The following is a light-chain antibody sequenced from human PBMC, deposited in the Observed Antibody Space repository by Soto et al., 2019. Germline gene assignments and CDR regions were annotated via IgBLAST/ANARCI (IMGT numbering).Light chain of an antibody. CDR3: QQFSSYPLT. CDR2: DAS. CDR1: QSVSSN. Sequence: EIVMTQSPATLSVSPVERATVSCRASQSVSSNLAWYQQKPGQAPRLLIYDASSRATGIPDRFSGGGSGTDFTLTISRLEPEDFAVYYCQQFSSYPLTFGRGTKVDIK. J-gene: IGKJ4*01. V-gene: IGKV3-20*01.